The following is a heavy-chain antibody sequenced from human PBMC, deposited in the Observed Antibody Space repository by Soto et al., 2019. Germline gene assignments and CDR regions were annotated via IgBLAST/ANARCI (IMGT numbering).Heavy chain of an antibody. CDR2: ISYDGSNK. CDR1: GFTFSSYA. D-gene: IGHD1-26*01. V-gene: IGHV3-30-3*01. CDR3: AREAFPVGVSSGSYFSPDY. Sequence: GGSLRLSCAASGFTFSSYAMHWVRQAPGKGLEWVAVISYDGSNKYYADSVKGRFTISRDNSKNTLYLQMNSLRAEDTAVYYCAREAFPVGVSSGSYFSPDYWGQGTLVTLSS. J-gene: IGHJ4*02.